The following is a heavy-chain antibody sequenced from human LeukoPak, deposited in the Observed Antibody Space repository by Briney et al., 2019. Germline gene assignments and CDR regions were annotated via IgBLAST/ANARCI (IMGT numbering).Heavy chain of an antibody. Sequence: SETLSLTCAVYGGSFSGYYWSWIRQPPGKGLEWIGEINHSGSTNYNPSLKSRVTISVDTSKNQFSLKVSSVTAADTAVYYCARLLRRDGYSHFDYWGQGTLVTVSS. J-gene: IGHJ4*02. CDR3: ARLLRRDGYSHFDY. CDR1: GGSFSGYY. V-gene: IGHV4-34*01. CDR2: INHSGST. D-gene: IGHD5-24*01.